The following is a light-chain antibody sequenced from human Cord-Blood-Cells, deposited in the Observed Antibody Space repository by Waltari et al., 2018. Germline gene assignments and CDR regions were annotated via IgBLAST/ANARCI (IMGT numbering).Light chain of an antibody. CDR3: QQYNNWPPMYT. Sequence: EIVMTQAPATLSVCPGERAILSCRASQSVSSNSAWYQQIPGQDPRLLIYGASTRATGIPARFSGSGSGTEFTLTISSLQSEDFAVYYCQQYNNWPPMYTFGQGTKLEIK. V-gene: IGKV3-15*01. CDR2: GAS. CDR1: QSVSSN. J-gene: IGKJ2*01.